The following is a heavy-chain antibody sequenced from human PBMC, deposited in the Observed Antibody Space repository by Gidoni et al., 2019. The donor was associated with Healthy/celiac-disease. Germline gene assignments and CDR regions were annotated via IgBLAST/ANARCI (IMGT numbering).Heavy chain of an antibody. CDR2: SNHSGST. V-gene: IGHV4-34*01. CDR1: GGSFSCYY. Sequence: QVQLQQWGAGLLKPSETLSLTCAVYGGSFSCYYWSWIRQPPGKGLEWIGESNHSGSTNYNPSLKSRVTISVDTSKNQFSLKLSSVTAADTAVYYCARGKPVRTVTTLFGSWFDPWGQGTLVTVSS. J-gene: IGHJ5*02. D-gene: IGHD4-17*01. CDR3: ARGKPVRTVTTLFGSWFDP.